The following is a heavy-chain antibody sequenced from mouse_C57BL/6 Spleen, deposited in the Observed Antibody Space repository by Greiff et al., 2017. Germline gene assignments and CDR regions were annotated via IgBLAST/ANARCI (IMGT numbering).Heavy chain of an antibody. J-gene: IGHJ2*01. CDR1: GYTFTDYE. V-gene: IGHV1-15*01. CDR2: IDPETGGT. CDR3: TRKGYFDY. Sequence: VQLQQSGAELVRPGASVTLSCKASGYTFTDYEMHWVKRPPVHGLEWIGAIDPETGGTAYNQKFKGKAILTADKSSSTAYMELRSLTSEDSAVYYCTRKGYFDYWGQGTTLTVSS.